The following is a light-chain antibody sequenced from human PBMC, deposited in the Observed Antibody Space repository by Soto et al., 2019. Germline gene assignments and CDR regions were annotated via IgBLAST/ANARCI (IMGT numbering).Light chain of an antibody. CDR1: SSNIGAGYD. CDR3: QSYDSSLSVV. Sequence: QSVLTQPPSVSGAPGPRVTISCTGRSSNIGAGYDVHWYQQLPGTAPKILIYGNSNRPSGVPDRFSGSKSGTSASLAITGLQAEDEADYYCQSYDSSLSVVFGGGTKLTVL. V-gene: IGLV1-40*01. CDR2: GNS. J-gene: IGLJ2*01.